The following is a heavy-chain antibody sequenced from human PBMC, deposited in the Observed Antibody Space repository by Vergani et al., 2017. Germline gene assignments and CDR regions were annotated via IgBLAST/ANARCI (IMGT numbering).Heavy chain of an antibody. J-gene: IGHJ4*02. D-gene: IGHD3-10*01. CDR3: ARDAPALTLIRGALRD. CDR2: FHIGGTT. Sequence: QVQLQQWGAGLLKPSETLSLTCAVYGGSFSGYYWSWIRQPPGKGLEWIGRFHIGGTTHYNPSIKSRVAISLATSTTQLSLTLRSVTVADTAVYYCARDAPALTLIRGALRDWGQG. CDR1: GGSFSGYY. V-gene: IGHV4-34*01.